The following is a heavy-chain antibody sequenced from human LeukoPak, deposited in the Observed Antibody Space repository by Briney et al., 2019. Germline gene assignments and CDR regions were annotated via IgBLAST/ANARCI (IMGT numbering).Heavy chain of an antibody. Sequence: KSSETLSLTCTVSGGSISSYYWSWIRQPPGKGLEWIGYIYYSGSTNCNPSLKSRVTISVDTSKNQFSLKLSSVTAADTAVYYCARGLSSSWYSYYYYYYMDVWGKGTTVTVSS. V-gene: IGHV4-59*01. J-gene: IGHJ6*03. CDR1: GGSISSYY. CDR2: IYYSGST. CDR3: ARGLSSSWYSYYYYYYMDV. D-gene: IGHD6-13*01.